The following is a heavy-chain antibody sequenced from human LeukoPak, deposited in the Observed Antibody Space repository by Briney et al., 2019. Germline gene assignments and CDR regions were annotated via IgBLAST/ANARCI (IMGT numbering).Heavy chain of an antibody. CDR3: ARESPYYYYGSGSSPSGAFDI. J-gene: IGHJ3*02. D-gene: IGHD3-10*01. Sequence: ASVSVSCKASGGTFSSYAISWVRQAPGQGLEWMGGIIPIFGTANYAQKFQGRVTITADESTSTAYMELSSLRSEDTAVYYCARESPYYYYGSGSSPSGAFDIWGQGTMVTVSS. CDR1: GGTFSSYA. CDR2: IIPIFGTA. V-gene: IGHV1-69*13.